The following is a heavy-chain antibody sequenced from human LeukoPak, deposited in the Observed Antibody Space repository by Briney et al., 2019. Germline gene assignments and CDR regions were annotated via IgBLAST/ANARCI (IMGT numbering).Heavy chain of an antibody. D-gene: IGHD2-2*01. CDR1: GFTFSSHW. Sequence: GGSLRLSCAASGFTFSSHWMSWVRQAPGKGPEWVANIKQDGTEIYYVDSVKGRFTISRDNAKNSLYLQMNSLRAEDTAVYYCARGEYQLRDYYYYYYMDVWGKGTTVTVSS. V-gene: IGHV3-7*01. J-gene: IGHJ6*03. CDR2: IKQDGTEI. CDR3: ARGEYQLRDYYYYYYMDV.